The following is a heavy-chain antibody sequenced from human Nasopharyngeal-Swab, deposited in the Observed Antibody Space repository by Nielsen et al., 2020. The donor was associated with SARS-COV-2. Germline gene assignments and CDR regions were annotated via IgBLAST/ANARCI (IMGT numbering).Heavy chain of an antibody. V-gene: IGHV1-46*01. D-gene: IGHD3-10*01. CDR2: INPSGGST. CDR3: ARALGSGSHAGWFDP. J-gene: IGHJ5*02. Sequence: ASVKVSCKASGYTFTSYYMYWVRQAPGQGLEWMGIINPSGGSTSYAQKFQGRVTMTRDTSSSTVYMDLSSLRSEDTAVYYCARALGSGSHAGWFDPWGQGTLVTVSS. CDR1: GYTFTSYY.